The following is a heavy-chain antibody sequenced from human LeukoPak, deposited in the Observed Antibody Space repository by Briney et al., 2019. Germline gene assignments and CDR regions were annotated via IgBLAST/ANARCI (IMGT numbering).Heavy chain of an antibody. CDR1: GRSISSYY. J-gene: IGHJ4*02. D-gene: IGHD4-23*01. Sequence: KPSETLSLTCTVAGRSISSYYWSWIRQPPGKVLEWIGYIYYSGSTNYNRSLRSRVTISGDTSKNQFSLKLSSVTAADTAVYYCARVRGSLRWRFDYWGQGTLVTVSS. CDR2: IYYSGST. V-gene: IGHV4-59*01. CDR3: ARVRGSLRWRFDY.